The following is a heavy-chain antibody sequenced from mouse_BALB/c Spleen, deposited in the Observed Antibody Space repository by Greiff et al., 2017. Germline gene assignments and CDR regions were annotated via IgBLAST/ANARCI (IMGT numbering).Heavy chain of an antibody. CDR2: IWAGGST. CDR3: ARDGGLTGTGYWYFDV. J-gene: IGHJ1*01. Sequence: VQRVESGPGLVAPSQSLSITCTVSGFSLTSYGVHWVRQPPGKGLEWLGVIWAGGSTNYNSALMSRLSISKDNSKSQVFLKMNSLQTDDTAMYYCARDGGLTGTGYWYFDVWGAGTTVTVSS. CDR1: GFSLTSYG. V-gene: IGHV2-9*02. D-gene: IGHD4-1*01.